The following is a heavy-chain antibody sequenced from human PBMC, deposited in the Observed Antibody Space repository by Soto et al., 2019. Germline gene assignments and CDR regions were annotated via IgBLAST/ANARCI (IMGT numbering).Heavy chain of an antibody. CDR3: ARIPPNFGDYYYYYMDV. D-gene: IGHD3-3*01. J-gene: IGHJ6*03. CDR2: INHSGST. CDR1: GGSFSGYY. V-gene: IGHV4-34*01. Sequence: SETLSLTCAVYGGSFSGYYWSWIRQPPGKGLEWIGEINHSGSTNYNPSLKSRVTISVDTSKNQFSLKLSSVTAADTAVYYCARIPPNFGDYYYYYMDVWGKGTTVTVSS.